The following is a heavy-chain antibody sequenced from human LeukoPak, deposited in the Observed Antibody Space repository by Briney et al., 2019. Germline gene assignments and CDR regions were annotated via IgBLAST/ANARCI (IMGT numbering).Heavy chain of an antibody. V-gene: IGHV1-46*01. J-gene: IGHJ6*02. CDR1: GYNFISYY. CDR3: AREDVVLVDAVRYYYYGMDV. Sequence: GASVKVSCKASGYNFISYYMHWVRQAPGQGLEWMGIINPSGDSTSYAQKFQDRVTMTRDTSTSTVYMELSSLKSEDTAVYYCAREDVVLVDAVRYYYYGMDVWGQGTTVTVSS. CDR2: INPSGDST. D-gene: IGHD2-8*01.